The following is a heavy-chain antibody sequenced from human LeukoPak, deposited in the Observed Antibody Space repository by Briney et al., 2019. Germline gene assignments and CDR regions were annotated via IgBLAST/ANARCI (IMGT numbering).Heavy chain of an antibody. Sequence: PSQTLSLTCTVSGGSISSGSYYWSWIRQHPGTDLEWIGNIYYSGNTYYNPSLKSRVTISVDTSKNQFSLKLNSVTAADTAVYYCAREWEYGLDYWGQGTLVTVSS. CDR1: GGSISSGSYY. CDR3: AREWEYGLDY. CDR2: IYYSGNT. J-gene: IGHJ4*02. V-gene: IGHV4-31*03. D-gene: IGHD1-26*01.